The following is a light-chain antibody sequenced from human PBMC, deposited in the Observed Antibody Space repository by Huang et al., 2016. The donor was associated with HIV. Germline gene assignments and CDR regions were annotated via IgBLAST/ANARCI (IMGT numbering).Light chain of an antibody. CDR3: LQSYSTPL. Sequence: DIQMTQSPSSLSASVGDRVTITCRASQSSSYYVNWDQQKPGKAPKLLISAASSVQSGVASGFGGSGAGTDFTLTISRLQPEDFATYYCLQSYSTPLFGPGTKVDMK. J-gene: IGKJ3*01. CDR1: QSSSYY. V-gene: IGKV1-39*01. CDR2: AAS.